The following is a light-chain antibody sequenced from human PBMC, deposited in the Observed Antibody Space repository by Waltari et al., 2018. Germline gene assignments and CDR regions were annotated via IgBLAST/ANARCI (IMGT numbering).Light chain of an antibody. V-gene: IGLV2-23*01. Sequence: QSALTQPAPLSGSPGPPLTTSCTATSRAVWSYELAPRYQQHPGKAPRLIIYADSNRPSGSSNRFSGSKSGNTASLTISGLQAEDEAAYYCCSYAGSSTVKFGEGTYLTVL. CDR2: ADS. CDR3: CSYAGSSTVK. J-gene: IGLJ2*01. CDR1: SRAVWSYEL.